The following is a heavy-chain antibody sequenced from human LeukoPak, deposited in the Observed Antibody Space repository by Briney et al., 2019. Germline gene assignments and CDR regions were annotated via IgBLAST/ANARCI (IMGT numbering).Heavy chain of an antibody. CDR2: IRNDGSTK. CDR3: ARTYSSSWGIIDY. V-gene: IGHV3-30*02. D-gene: IGHD2-2*01. Sequence: PGGSLRLSCAASGFTFSTYRMHWVRRAPGKGLEWVSFIRNDGSTKYYADSVKGRFTISRDNSKNTLYLQMKSLRVEDTAVYYCARTYSSSWGIIDYWGQGTLVTVSS. CDR1: GFTFSTYR. J-gene: IGHJ4*02.